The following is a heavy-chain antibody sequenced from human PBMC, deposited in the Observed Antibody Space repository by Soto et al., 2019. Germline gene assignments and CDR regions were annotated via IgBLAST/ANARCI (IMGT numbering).Heavy chain of an antibody. CDR1: GGSISSGGYY. V-gene: IGHV4-31*03. Sequence: SETLSLTCTVSGGSISSGGYYWSWIRQHPGKGLEWIGYIYYSGSTYYNPSLKSRVTISVDTSKNQFSLKLSSVTAADTAVYYCARAQHYYGSGSYYPFNYYYGMDVWGQGTTVTVS. CDR2: IYYSGST. J-gene: IGHJ6*02. CDR3: ARAQHYYGSGSYYPFNYYYGMDV. D-gene: IGHD3-10*01.